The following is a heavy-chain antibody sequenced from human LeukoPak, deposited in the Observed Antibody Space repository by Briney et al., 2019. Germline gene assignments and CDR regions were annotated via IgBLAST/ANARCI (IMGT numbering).Heavy chain of an antibody. D-gene: IGHD1-1*01. J-gene: IGHJ4*02. Sequence: PGGSLRLSCAASGFTVSSNYMSWVRQAPGKGLEWVALISKDGTNDYYADSVKGRFTISRDNSKNTLYLQMNSLISEDTAVYYCARSTLGTMTRLGDYWGQGTLVTVSS. CDR3: ARSTLGTMTRLGDY. V-gene: IGHV3-30-3*01. CDR1: GFTVSSNY. CDR2: ISKDGTND.